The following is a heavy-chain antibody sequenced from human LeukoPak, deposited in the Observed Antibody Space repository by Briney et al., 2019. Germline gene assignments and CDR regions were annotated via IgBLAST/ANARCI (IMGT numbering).Heavy chain of an antibody. J-gene: IGHJ2*01. Sequence: PSETLSLTCTVSGGSISSYYWSWIRQPPGKGLGWIGYIHYSGSTNYNPSLKSRVTISIDTSKNQFSLKLSSVATADTAVYYCATATTVVPWYFDLWGRGTLVTVSS. V-gene: IGHV4-59*01. CDR1: GGSISSYY. D-gene: IGHD4-17*01. CDR3: ATATTVVPWYFDL. CDR2: IHYSGST.